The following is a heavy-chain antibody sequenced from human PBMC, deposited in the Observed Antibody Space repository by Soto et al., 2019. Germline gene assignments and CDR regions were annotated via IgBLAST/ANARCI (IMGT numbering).Heavy chain of an antibody. Sequence: PSETLSLTWTVSGGSVSSGSYYWSWIRQPPGKGLEWIGYIYYSGSTNYNPSLKSRVTISVDTSKNQFSLKLSSVTAADTAVYYCAKGIAAAGTYFDYWGQGTLVTVSS. J-gene: IGHJ4*02. CDR3: AKGIAAAGTYFDY. V-gene: IGHV4-61*01. CDR2: IYYSGST. CDR1: GGSVSSGSYY. D-gene: IGHD6-13*01.